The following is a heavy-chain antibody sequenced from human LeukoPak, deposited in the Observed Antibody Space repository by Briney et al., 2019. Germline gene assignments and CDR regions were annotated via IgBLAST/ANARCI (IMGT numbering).Heavy chain of an antibody. CDR1: GFTFSSYW. V-gene: IGHV3-74*01. Sequence: GSLRLSCAASGFTFSSYWMHWVRQAPGKGLVWVSRINSDGSSTSYADSVKGRFTISRDNSKNTLYLQMNSLRAEDTAVYYCAKAGRGSRYYFDYWGQGTLVTVSS. CDR2: INSDGSST. D-gene: IGHD3-10*01. J-gene: IGHJ4*02. CDR3: AKAGRGSRYYFDY.